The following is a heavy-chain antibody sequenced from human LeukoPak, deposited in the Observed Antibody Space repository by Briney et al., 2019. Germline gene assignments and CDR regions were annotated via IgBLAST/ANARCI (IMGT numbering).Heavy chain of an antibody. D-gene: IGHD6-6*01. CDR2: VFYSGNI. CDR3: ARGYSSSSVIGYYCSYMDV. Sequence: PSESLSLTCTVSGGSISTYYWSWIRQPPGKGLEWIGYVFYSGNIDYNPSLQSRVTISLDTSKNQFSLKLSSVTAADTALYYCARGYSSSSVIGYYCSYMDVWGKGTPVTVSS. V-gene: IGHV4-59*01. J-gene: IGHJ6*03. CDR1: GGSISTYY.